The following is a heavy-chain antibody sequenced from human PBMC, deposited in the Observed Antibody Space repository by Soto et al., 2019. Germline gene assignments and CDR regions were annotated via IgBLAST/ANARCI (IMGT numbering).Heavy chain of an antibody. CDR1: GFTFTSSA. J-gene: IGHJ6*02. D-gene: IGHD2-2*01. Sequence: ASGKVSCKASGFTFTSSAVQWVRQARGQRLEWIGWIVVGSGNTNYAQKFQERVTITWDMSTSTAYMELSSLRSEDTAVYYCAAESGCSSTSCGIGYYYYYGMDVWGQGTTVTVSS. V-gene: IGHV1-58*01. CDR3: AAESGCSSTSCGIGYYYYYGMDV. CDR2: IVVGSGNT.